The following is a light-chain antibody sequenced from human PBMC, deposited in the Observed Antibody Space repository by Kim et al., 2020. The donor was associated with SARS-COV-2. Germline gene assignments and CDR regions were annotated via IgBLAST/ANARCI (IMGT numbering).Light chain of an antibody. J-gene: IGKJ1*01. CDR3: QQYSSSPAT. CDR1: QSVSSNY. CDR2: GAS. Sequence: SPGEIPTLSCRASQSVSSNYLAWYQQKPGQAPRLLIYGASSRATGIPDRFSGSGSGTDFTLTITRLEPEDFAVYYCQQYSSSPATFGQGTKVDIK. V-gene: IGKV3-20*01.